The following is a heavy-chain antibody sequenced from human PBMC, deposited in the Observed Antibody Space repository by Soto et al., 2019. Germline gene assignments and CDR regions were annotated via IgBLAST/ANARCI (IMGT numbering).Heavy chain of an antibody. CDR3: ARSYYYGSGSDWYYGMDV. CDR1: GGSFSGYY. Sequence: SETLSLTCAVYGGSFSGYYWSWIRQPPGKGLEWIGEINHSGSTNYNPSLKSRVTISVDTSKNQFSLKLGSVTAADTAVYYCARSYYYGSGSDWYYGMDVWGQGTTVTVSS. CDR2: INHSGST. D-gene: IGHD3-10*01. V-gene: IGHV4-34*01. J-gene: IGHJ6*02.